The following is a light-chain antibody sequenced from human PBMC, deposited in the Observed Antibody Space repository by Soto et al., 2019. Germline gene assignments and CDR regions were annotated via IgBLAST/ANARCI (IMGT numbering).Light chain of an antibody. CDR3: QQYGSSPPVT. J-gene: IGKJ1*01. CDR1: QTVTRSY. Sequence: ELVLTQSPGPLSLSPGERATLSCRASQTVTRSYLAWYQQKPGQAPRLLIYCASTRATGIPARFSGSGSGTDFTLTISRLEPEDFAVYYCQQYGSSPPVTFGQGTKVDIK. CDR2: CAS. V-gene: IGKV3-20*01.